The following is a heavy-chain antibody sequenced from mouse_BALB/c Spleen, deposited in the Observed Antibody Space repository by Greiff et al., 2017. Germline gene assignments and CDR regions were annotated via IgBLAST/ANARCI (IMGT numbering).Heavy chain of an antibody. D-gene: IGHD2-4*01. J-gene: IGHJ4*01. CDR1: GYTFTSYY. V-gene: IGHV1S81*02. CDR2: INPSNGGT. Sequence: VQLQQSGAELVKPGASVKLSCKASGYTFTSYYMYWVKQRPGQGLEWIGEINPSNGGTNFNEKFKSKATLTVDKSSSTAYMQLSSLTSEDSAVYYCTRGDYRDYYAMDYWGQVTSVTVSS. CDR3: TRGDYRDYYAMDY.